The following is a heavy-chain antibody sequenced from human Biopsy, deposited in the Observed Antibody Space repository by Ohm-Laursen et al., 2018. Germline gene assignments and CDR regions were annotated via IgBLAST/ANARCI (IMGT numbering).Heavy chain of an antibody. V-gene: IGHV4-39*01. CDR1: GGSISNNNYY. Sequence: TLSLTCTVSGGSISNNNYYWGWIRQPPGQGLEWIGSIFYRGSTHSKPSLKSRVNISVDTSKNQFSLKLNSVTAADTAVYYCARDYDTSGYYYVSWGQGTLVTVSS. D-gene: IGHD3-22*01. CDR2: IFYRGST. CDR3: ARDYDTSGYYYVS. J-gene: IGHJ5*02.